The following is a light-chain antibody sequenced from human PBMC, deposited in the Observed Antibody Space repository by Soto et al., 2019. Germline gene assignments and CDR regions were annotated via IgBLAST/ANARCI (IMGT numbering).Light chain of an antibody. CDR3: QEYYSAPFT. J-gene: IGKJ3*01. CDR1: QDISNY. V-gene: IGKV1-27*01. Sequence: DIQMTQSPSSLSASVGDRVTITCGACQDISNYLAWFQQNPGNAPKLLIYGASTLQSGVPSRFGGSGSGTDFTLTISSLQPEDVATYYCQEYYSAPFTFGPGTKVDIK. CDR2: GAS.